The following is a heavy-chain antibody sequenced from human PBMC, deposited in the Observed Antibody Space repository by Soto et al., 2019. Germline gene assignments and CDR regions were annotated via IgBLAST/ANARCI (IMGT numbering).Heavy chain of an antibody. CDR3: AAERIAAAGDYFDY. J-gene: IGHJ4*02. V-gene: IGHV1-58*01. CDR1: GFTFTSSA. Sequence: SVKVSCKASGFTFTSSAVQWVRQARGQRLAWIGWIVVGSGNTNYAQKFQERVTITRDMSTSTAYMELSSLRSEDTAVYYCAAERIAAAGDYFDYWGQGTLVTVSS. D-gene: IGHD6-13*01. CDR2: IVVGSGNT.